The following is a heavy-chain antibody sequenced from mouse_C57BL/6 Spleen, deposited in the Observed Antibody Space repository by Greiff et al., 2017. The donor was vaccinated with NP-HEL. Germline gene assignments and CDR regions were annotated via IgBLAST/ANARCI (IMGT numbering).Heavy chain of an antibody. CDR3: ASFYYGSSSPYAMDY. V-gene: IGHV14-3*01. CDR1: GFNIKNTY. Sequence: EVQLQQSVAELVRPGASVKLSCTASGFNIKNTYMHWVKQRPEQGLEWIGRIDPANGNTKYAPKFQGKATITADKSSNTAYLQLSSLTSEDTAIYYCASFYYGSSSPYAMDYWGQGTSVTVSS. CDR2: IDPANGNT. J-gene: IGHJ4*01. D-gene: IGHD1-1*01.